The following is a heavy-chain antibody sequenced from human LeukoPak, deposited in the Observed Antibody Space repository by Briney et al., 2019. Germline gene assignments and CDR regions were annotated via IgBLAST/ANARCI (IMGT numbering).Heavy chain of an antibody. CDR2: IYYSGST. Sequence: PSETLSLTCTVSGGSISSYYWSWIRQPPGKGLERIGYIYYSGSTNYNPSLKSRVTISVDTSKNQFSLKLSSETAADTAVYYCASSSGYYTWYYYYMDVWGKGTTVTVSS. CDR1: GGSISSYY. V-gene: IGHV4-59*01. J-gene: IGHJ6*03. CDR3: ASSSGYYTWYYYYMDV. D-gene: IGHD3-3*01.